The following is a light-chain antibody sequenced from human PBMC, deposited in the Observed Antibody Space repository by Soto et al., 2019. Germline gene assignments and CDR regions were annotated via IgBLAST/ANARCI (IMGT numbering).Light chain of an antibody. V-gene: IGLV2-14*01. CDR1: SSDVGGYNY. CDR2: EVS. Sequence: QSALTQPASVSGSPGQSITISCTGTSSDVGGYNYVSWYQQHPGKAPKLMIYEVSNRPSGVSNRFSGSKSGNTASLTISGLQDEDEADYYCRYNTSSSTYVFGTGTKLTVL. CDR3: RYNTSSSTYV. J-gene: IGLJ1*01.